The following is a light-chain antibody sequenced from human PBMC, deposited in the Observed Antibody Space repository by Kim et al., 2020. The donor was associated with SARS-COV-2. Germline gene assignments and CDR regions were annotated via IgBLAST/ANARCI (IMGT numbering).Light chain of an antibody. CDR1: SSNIGNNY. Sequence: QSVLTQPPSVSAAPGQKVTISCSGGSSNIGNNYVSWYQQFPGTAPKLLIYDNNKRPSGIPDRFSGSKSGTLATLGITGLQTGDEADYYCGTWDSSLSAVVFGGGTQLTVL. V-gene: IGLV1-51*01. CDR2: DNN. J-gene: IGLJ3*02. CDR3: GTWDSSLSAVV.